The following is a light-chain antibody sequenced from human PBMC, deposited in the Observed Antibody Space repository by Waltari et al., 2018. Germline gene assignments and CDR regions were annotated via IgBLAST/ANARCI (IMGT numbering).Light chain of an antibody. V-gene: IGKV3-20*01. CDR1: QSVGRA. CDR2: DAS. J-gene: IGKJ1*01. Sequence: EIVLTQSPGTLALSPGERATLSCRASQSVGRALAWYQQKPGQAPRLLIYDASSRATCIPDRFSGSGSGTDFSLTISRVEPEDFAVYYCQMYVRLPVTFGQGTKVEVK. CDR3: QMYVRLPVT.